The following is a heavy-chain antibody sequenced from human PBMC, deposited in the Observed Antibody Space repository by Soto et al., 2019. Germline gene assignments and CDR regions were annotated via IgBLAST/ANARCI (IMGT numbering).Heavy chain of an antibody. Sequence: EVQLLESGGGLVQPGGSLRLSCAASGFTFSSYAMSWVRQAPGKGLEWVSAISGSGGSTYYADSVKGRFTISRDNSKNTLYLQMNSLRAEDTAVYYCAKDPGVGFGELYCGFGDYWGQGTLVTVSS. CDR3: AKDPGVGFGELYCGFGDY. J-gene: IGHJ4*02. CDR2: ISGSGGST. CDR1: GFTFSSYA. V-gene: IGHV3-23*01. D-gene: IGHD3-10*01.